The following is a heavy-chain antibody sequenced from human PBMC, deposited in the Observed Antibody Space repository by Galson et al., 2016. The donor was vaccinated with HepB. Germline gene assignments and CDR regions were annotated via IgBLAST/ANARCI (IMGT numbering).Heavy chain of an antibody. CDR1: GYTFSDYY. V-gene: IGHV1-2*02. CDR2: INPNNGFT. CDR3: ATFHCTTKCCPPSLFHYHYIDV. D-gene: IGHD2-21*01. Sequence: SVKVSCKASGYTFSDYYIQWVRQAPGQGLEWMGWINPNNGFTNYAQKFQGRITMTPDTSNTTAYMELSRLTSDDTAVYYCATFHCTTKCCPPSLFHYHYIDVWGRGTTVTVSS. J-gene: IGHJ6*03.